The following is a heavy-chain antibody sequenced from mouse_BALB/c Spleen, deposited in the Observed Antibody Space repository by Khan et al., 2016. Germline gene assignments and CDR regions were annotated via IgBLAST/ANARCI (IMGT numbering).Heavy chain of an antibody. Sequence: QVQLKQSGPGLVAPSQSLSITCTVSGFSLTGYGVNWVRQPPGKGLEWLGKIWGDGRTDYNSALKSRVSISKDNSKSQVFLKMNSLQTADTANYYCSSDYDGFAYWGQGTLVIVSA. CDR1: GFSLTGYG. V-gene: IGHV2-6-7*01. D-gene: IGHD2-12*01. CDR2: IWGDGRT. CDR3: SSDYDGFAY. J-gene: IGHJ3*01.